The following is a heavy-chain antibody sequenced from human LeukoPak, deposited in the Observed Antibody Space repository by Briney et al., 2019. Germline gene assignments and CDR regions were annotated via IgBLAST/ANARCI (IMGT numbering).Heavy chain of an antibody. J-gene: IGHJ6*02. CDR3: ARGAYYYYAMDV. V-gene: IGHV3-48*03. CDR2: ITNNGTTI. Sequence: GGSLRLSCAASGFTFSSYEMNWVRQAPGKGLEWVSYITNNGTTIYYADSVKGRFTISRDNAENSLYLQMNSLRAEDTAIYYCARGAYYYYAMDVWGQGTAVTVSS. CDR1: GFTFSSYE.